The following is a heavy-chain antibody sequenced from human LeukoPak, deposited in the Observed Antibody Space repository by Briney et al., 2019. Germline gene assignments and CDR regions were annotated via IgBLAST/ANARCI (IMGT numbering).Heavy chain of an antibody. CDR3: ARGGSSAVK. CDR1: GFSFNNHA. V-gene: IGHV3-21*01. CDR2: ISSSSSYI. D-gene: IGHD6-6*01. J-gene: IGHJ4*02. Sequence: PGGSLRLPCAASGFSFNNHAMSWVRQAPGKGLEWVSSISSSSSYIYYADSVKGRFTISRDNAKNSLYLQMNSLRAEDTAVYYCARGGSSAVKWGQGTLVTVSS.